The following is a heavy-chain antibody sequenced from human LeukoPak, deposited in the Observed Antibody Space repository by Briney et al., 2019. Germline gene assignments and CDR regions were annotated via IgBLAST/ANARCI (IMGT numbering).Heavy chain of an antibody. J-gene: IGHJ4*02. D-gene: IGHD6-25*01. CDR1: GFTFDDYA. CDR2: ISYNRDGI. Sequence: GRSLRLSCVASGFTFDDYAMRWVRQAPGKGLEWVSGISYNRDGIGYADSVKGRFTVSRDNAKNSLYLQMNSLRSEDTALYYCAKGAAAGIRGYFDYWGQGILVTVSS. V-gene: IGHV3-9*01. CDR3: AKGAAAGIRGYFDY.